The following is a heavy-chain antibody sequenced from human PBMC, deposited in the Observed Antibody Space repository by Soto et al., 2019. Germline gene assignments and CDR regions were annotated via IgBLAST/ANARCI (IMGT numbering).Heavy chain of an antibody. D-gene: IGHD2-2*01. CDR1: GFTFDNYE. J-gene: IGHJ4*02. CDR2: ISSVGSTI. Sequence: EVQLVESGGGLVQPGGSLRLSCAASGFTFDNYEMNWVRQAPGKGLEWVSYISSVGSTIYYADSVKGRFTIARDNAKNSLLLQMNSLRAEDTAVYYCAKESTNINNFHYWVQGTLVTVSS. V-gene: IGHV3-48*03. CDR3: AKESTNINNFHY.